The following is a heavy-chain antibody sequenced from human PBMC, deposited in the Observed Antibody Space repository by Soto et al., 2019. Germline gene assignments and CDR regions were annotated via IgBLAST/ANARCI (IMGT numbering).Heavy chain of an antibody. V-gene: IGHV3-30*18. CDR1: GFTFSSYG. CDR3: AKMAQEMATIIYLDY. J-gene: IGHJ4*02. CDR2: ISYDGSNK. D-gene: IGHD5-12*01. Sequence: GGSLRLSCAASGFTFSSYGMHWVRQAPGKGLEWVAVISYDGSNKYYADSVKGRFTISRDNSKNTLYLQMNSLRAEDTAVYYCAKMAQEMATIIYLDYWGQGTLVTVSS.